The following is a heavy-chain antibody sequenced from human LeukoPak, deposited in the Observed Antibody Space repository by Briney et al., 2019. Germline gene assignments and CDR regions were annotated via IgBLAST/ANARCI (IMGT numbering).Heavy chain of an antibody. CDR3: ARESVLLWFGELPWFDP. D-gene: IGHD3-10*01. CDR1: GGSISSYY. V-gene: IGHV4-4*07. Sequence: SETLSLTCAVSGGSISSYYWSWIRQPAGKGPEWIGRIYTSGSTNYNPSLKSRVTMSVDTSKNQFSLKLSSVTAADTAVYYCARESVLLWFGELPWFDPWGQGTLVTVSS. CDR2: IYTSGST. J-gene: IGHJ5*02.